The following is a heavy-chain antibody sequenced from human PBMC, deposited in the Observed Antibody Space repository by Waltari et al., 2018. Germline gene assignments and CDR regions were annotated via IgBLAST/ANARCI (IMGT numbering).Heavy chain of an antibody. J-gene: IGHJ4*02. D-gene: IGHD5-12*01. Sequence: EVQLVESGGGLVQPGGSLRLSCAASGFTFSSYAMSWVRQAPGKGLEWVSAIGVSGGSTYYADSGKGRFTISRDNSKNTLYLQMNSLRAEDTAVYYCAKDRTEYSGYDCLDYWGQGTLVTVSS. CDR2: IGVSGGST. V-gene: IGHV3-23*04. CDR1: GFTFSSYA. CDR3: AKDRTEYSGYDCLDY.